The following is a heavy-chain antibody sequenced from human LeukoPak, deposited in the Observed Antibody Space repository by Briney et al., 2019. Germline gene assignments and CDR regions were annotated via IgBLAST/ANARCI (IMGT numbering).Heavy chain of an antibody. CDR3: AGSLGYCTSNVCYLKY. Sequence: ASVKISCKASGYTFTGYYMHWVRQAPGQGLEWMGWINPNSGGTNYAQKFQGRVTMTRDTSISTAYMELSRLRSDDTAVYYCAGSLGYCTSNVCYLKYWGQGTLVTVSS. CDR2: INPNSGGT. CDR1: GYTFTGYY. V-gene: IGHV1-2*02. D-gene: IGHD2-8*01. J-gene: IGHJ4*02.